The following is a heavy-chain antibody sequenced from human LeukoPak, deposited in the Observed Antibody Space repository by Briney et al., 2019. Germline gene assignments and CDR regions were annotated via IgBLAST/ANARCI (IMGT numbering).Heavy chain of an antibody. J-gene: IGHJ4*02. V-gene: IGHV3-23*01. CDR2: ISGSAAST. D-gene: IGHD5-18*01. Sequence: AGGSLRLSCAASGFTFVNYAMTWVRQAPGKGLEWVSTISGSAASTFYGDSLRGRFTISRDNSKNMLYLQMDTLRADDTAVYYCAKGLTGGYSYGPSFDTWGQGAAVTVSS. CDR3: AKGLTGGYSYGPSFDT. CDR1: GFTFVNYA.